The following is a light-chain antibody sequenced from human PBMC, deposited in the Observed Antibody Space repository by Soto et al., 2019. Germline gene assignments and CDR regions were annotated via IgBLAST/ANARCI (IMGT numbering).Light chain of an antibody. J-gene: IGKJ4*01. CDR3: QQRSYWPPLT. CDR1: QSVGSY. V-gene: IGKV3-11*01. Sequence: EIVLTQSPATLSLSPGERATLSCRASQSVGSYLAWHQQKPGQAPRLLIYDASNRATGIPARFSGSGSGTDFTLTISNLEPEDFAVYYCQQRSYWPPLTFGGGTKVEIK. CDR2: DAS.